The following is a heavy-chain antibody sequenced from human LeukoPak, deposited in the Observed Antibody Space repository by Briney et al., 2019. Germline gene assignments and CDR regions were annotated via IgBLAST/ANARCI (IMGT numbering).Heavy chain of an antibody. CDR2: IIPIFGTA. V-gene: IGHV1-69*06. CDR3: ASSDPRYCSSTSCYGWFDP. D-gene: IGHD2-2*01. Sequence: SVKVSCKASGGTFSSYAISWVRQAPGQGLEWMGGIIPIFGTANYAQKFQGRVTITADKSTSTAYMELSSLRSEDTAEYYCASSDPRYCSSTSCYGWFDPWGQGTLVTVSS. J-gene: IGHJ5*02. CDR1: GGTFSSYA.